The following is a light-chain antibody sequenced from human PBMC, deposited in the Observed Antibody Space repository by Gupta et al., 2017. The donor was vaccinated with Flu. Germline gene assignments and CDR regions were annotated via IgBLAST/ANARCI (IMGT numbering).Light chain of an antibody. Sequence: QSVLTQPPSASGTPVHRVTIHCSGRRPNVGVNAVTWYQQVPGQAPNLIIYRNDQRPSGVPDRFSDSKSGTTDSLTISGLQSDEEAEYYCQASEDSLNAYVFGTGTKVSIL. V-gene: IGLV1-44*01. J-gene: IGLJ1*01. CDR3: QASEDSLNAYV. CDR2: RND. CDR1: RPNVGVNA.